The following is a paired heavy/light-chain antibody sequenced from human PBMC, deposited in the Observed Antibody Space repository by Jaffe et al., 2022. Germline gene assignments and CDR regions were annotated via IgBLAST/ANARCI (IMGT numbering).Heavy chain of an antibody. CDR1: GGSFSGYY. J-gene: IGHJ3*02. D-gene: IGHD2-2*01. CDR2: INHSGST. Sequence: QVQLQQWGAGLLKPSETLSLTCAVYGGSFSGYYWSWIRQPPGKGLEWIGEINHSGSTNYNPSLKSRVTISVDTSKNQFSLKLSSVTAADTAVYYCARGGQDIVVVPAAIRARFYAFDIWGQGTMVTVSS. V-gene: IGHV4-34*01. CDR3: ARGGQDIVVVPAAIRARFYAFDI.
Light chain of an antibody. CDR3: LQHNSYPRT. Sequence: DIQMTQSPSSLSASVGDRVTITCRASQGIRNDLGWYQQKPGKAPKRLIYAASSLQSGVPSRFSGSGSGTEFTLTISSLQPEDFATYYCLQHNSYPRTFGQGTKLEIK. V-gene: IGKV1-17*01. CDR2: AAS. CDR1: QGIRND. J-gene: IGKJ2*01.